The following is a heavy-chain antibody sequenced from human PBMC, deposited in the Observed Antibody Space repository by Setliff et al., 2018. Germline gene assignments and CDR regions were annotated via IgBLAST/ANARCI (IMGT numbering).Heavy chain of an antibody. V-gene: IGHV5-51*01. CDR2: IYPGDSDT. CDR3: ARGPPAPLDFSVGSCYSRYYYYGMDV. J-gene: IGHJ6*02. CDR1: GYSFTSYW. D-gene: IGHD2-15*01. Sequence: PGESLKISCKGSGYSFTSYWIGWVRQMPGKGLEWMGIIYPGDSDTRYSPSSQAQVTISADKSISTAYLQWSSLKASDTAMYYCARGPPAPLDFSVGSCYSRYYYYGMDVWGQGTTVTV.